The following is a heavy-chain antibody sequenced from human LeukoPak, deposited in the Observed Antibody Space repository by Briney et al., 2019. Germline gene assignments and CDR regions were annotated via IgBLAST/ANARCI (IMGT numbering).Heavy chain of an antibody. CDR1: GYTFTSYG. Sequence: GASVKVSCKASGYTFTSYGISWVRQAPGQGLEWMGWMNPNSGNTGYAQKFQGRVTLSADKDTTTTYMELTSLRSEDTAIYYCARDHCSPGTCLGGHWGQGTLVTVSS. CDR2: MNPNSGNT. D-gene: IGHD2-15*01. V-gene: IGHV1-8*03. J-gene: IGHJ4*02. CDR3: ARDHCSPGTCLGGH.